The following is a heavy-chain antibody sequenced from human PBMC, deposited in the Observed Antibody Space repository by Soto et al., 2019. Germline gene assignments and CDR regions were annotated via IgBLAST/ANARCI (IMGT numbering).Heavy chain of an antibody. CDR1: GGSFSGYA. Sequence: QVQLVQSGAEVKKPGSSVKVSCKASGGSFSGYAFTWVRQAPGQGLEWMGGIIPVFGTTSYARKFRGRVTVTADESTSTAYMELSRLRSDDTAMYYCARVIPDAVARPYYNNGMDVWGQGTTVTASS. D-gene: IGHD6-6*01. V-gene: IGHV1-69*01. CDR3: ARVIPDAVARPYYNNGMDV. J-gene: IGHJ6*02. CDR2: IIPVFGTT.